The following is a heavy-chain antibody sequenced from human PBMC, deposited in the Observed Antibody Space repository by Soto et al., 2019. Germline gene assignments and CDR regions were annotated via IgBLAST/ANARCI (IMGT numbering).Heavy chain of an antibody. D-gene: IGHD3-22*01. CDR2: ISSSSTYI. V-gene: IGHV3-21*01. Sequence: PGGSLRLSCAASGFAFRSYTMNWVRQAPGKGLEWVSSISSSSTYIYYADSVKGRFTISRDNAKNSLYLQMNSLRADDTAVYYCVPFYFASLDYWGQGTLVTVSS. CDR1: GFAFRSYT. CDR3: VPFYFASLDY. J-gene: IGHJ4*02.